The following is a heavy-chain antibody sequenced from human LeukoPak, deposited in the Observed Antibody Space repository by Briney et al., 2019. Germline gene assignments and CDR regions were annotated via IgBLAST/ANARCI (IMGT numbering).Heavy chain of an antibody. CDR1: DGSISIYY. D-gene: IGHD2-21*02. J-gene: IGHJ4*02. CDR3: ARFAYCGGHCWYYFDY. V-gene: IGHV4-59*01. CDR2: IYNGGST. Sequence: SETLSLTCTVLDGSISIYYWSWIRQPPGKGLEWLGYIYNGGSTNYNPSLKSRITISVDTSKNQFSLKLSSVTAADTAVYYCARFAYCGGHCWYYFDYWGQGSLVTVSS.